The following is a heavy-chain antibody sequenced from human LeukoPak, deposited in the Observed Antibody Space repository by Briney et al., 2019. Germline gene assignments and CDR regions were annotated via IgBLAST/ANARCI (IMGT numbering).Heavy chain of an antibody. CDR2: ISGIGGST. CDR3: AKTGGYCSSASCPDKYGMDV. V-gene: IGHV3-23*01. CDR1: GFTFSSYA. D-gene: IGHD2-2*01. Sequence: PGGSLRLSCAASGFTFSSYAMSWVRQAPGKGLEWVSAISGIGGSTYYADSVKGRFTISRDNSKNTLYLQMNSLRAEDTAVYYCAKTGGYCSSASCPDKYGMDVWGKGTTVTVSS. J-gene: IGHJ6*04.